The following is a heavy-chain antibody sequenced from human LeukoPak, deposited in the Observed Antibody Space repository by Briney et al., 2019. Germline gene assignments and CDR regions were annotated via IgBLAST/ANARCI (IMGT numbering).Heavy chain of an antibody. V-gene: IGHV3-11*06. CDR2: ITTSSSAT. J-gene: IGHJ4*02. CDR1: GFTFSDYC. Sequence: PGGSLRLSCAASGFTFSDYCMSWVRQAPGKGLEWVSYITTSSSATHYADSVKGRFTISRHNADNSLYLQMNSLRAEDTAVYYCARTATVTGEFDYWGQGTLVTVSS. D-gene: IGHD6-13*01. CDR3: ARTATVTGEFDY.